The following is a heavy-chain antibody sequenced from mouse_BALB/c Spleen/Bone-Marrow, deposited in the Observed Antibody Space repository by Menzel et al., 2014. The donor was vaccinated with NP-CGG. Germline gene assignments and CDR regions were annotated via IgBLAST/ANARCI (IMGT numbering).Heavy chain of an antibody. V-gene: IGHV5-12*01. D-gene: IGHD2-2*01. J-gene: IGHJ3*01. Sequence: EVMLVESGGGLVQPGGSLKLSCAASGFTFGDYYMYWVRQTPEKRLEWVAYISNGGGSTYYPDTVKGRFTISRDNAKNTLYLQMSRLKSEDTAMYYCARQGIYYGYDPFAYWGQGTLVTVS. CDR2: ISNGGGST. CDR1: GFTFGDYY. CDR3: ARQGIYYGYDPFAY.